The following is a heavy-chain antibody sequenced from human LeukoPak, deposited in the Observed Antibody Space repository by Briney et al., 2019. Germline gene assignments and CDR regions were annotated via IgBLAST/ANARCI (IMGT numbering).Heavy chain of an antibody. J-gene: IGHJ4*02. CDR2: IYYSGST. CDR3: AITMIVGRYYFDY. V-gene: IGHV4-39*01. Sequence: PSETLSLTCTVSGGSISSSSYYWGWIRQPPGKGLEWIGSIYYSGSTYYNPSLKSRVTISVDTSKNQFSLKLSSVTAADTAVYYCAITMIVGRYYFDYWGQGTLVTVSS. CDR1: GGSISSSSYY. D-gene: IGHD3-22*01.